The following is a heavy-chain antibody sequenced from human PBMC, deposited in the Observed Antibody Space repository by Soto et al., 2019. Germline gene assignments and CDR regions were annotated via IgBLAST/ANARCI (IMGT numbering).Heavy chain of an antibody. Sequence: SETLSLTCTVSGGSISSSSYYWGWIRQPPGKGLEWSGSIYYSGSTYYNPSLKSRVTISVDTAKNQFSLKLSSVTAADTAVYYFARQYCCGGSCRYYYYMDVWGKGTTVTVSS. D-gene: IGHD2-15*01. CDR1: GGSISSSSYY. J-gene: IGHJ6*03. CDR2: IYYSGST. V-gene: IGHV4-39*01. CDR3: ARQYCCGGSCRYYYYMDV.